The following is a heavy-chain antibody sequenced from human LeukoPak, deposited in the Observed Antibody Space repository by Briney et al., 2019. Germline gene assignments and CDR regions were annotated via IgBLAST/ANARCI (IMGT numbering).Heavy chain of an antibody. D-gene: IGHD3-22*01. CDR1: GYSISSGYY. CDR3: ARDLNYDSSGFYLQGLDF. Sequence: SETLSLTCTVSGYSISSGYYWGWIRQPPGKGLEWIGSIYHSGSTYYNPSLKSRVTISVDTSKNQFSLKLNSVTAADTAVYYCARDLNYDSSGFYLQGLDFWGQGTLVPVSS. V-gene: IGHV4-38-2*02. CDR2: IYHSGST. J-gene: IGHJ4*02.